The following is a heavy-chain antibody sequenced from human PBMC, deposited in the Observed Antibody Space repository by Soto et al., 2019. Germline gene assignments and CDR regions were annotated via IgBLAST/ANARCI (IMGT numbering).Heavy chain of an antibody. D-gene: IGHD5-18*01. CDR1: GYTFTSYG. CDR2: INPNNGNT. V-gene: IGHV1-2*04. Sequence: ASVKVSCKASGYTFTSYGISWVRQAPGQGLEWMGWINPNNGNTNYAQKFQGWVTMTRDTSISTAYMELGRLRSDDTAVYYCAREGDTAGGLDYWGQGTQVTVSS. J-gene: IGHJ4*02. CDR3: AREGDTAGGLDY.